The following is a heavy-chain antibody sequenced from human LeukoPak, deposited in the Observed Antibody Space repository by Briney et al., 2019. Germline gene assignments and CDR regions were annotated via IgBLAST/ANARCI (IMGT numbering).Heavy chain of an antibody. CDR2: IYYSGST. CDR3: ARGRAVAGTFWPYYYYGMDV. J-gene: IGHJ6*02. D-gene: IGHD6-19*01. Sequence: SETLSLTCTVSGGSISSSSYYWGWIRQPPGKGLEWIGSIYYSGSTYYNPSLKSRVTISVDTSKNQFSLKLSSVTAADTAVYYCARGRAVAGTFWPYYYYGMDVWGQGTTVTVSS. CDR1: GGSISSSSYY. V-gene: IGHV4-39*01.